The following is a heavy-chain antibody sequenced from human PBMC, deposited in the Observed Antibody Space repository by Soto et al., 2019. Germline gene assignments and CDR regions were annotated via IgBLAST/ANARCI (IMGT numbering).Heavy chain of an antibody. CDR1: GFTFSSYG. CDR3: ARDPGYCSGGSCYGRGPFFDY. Sequence: SLRLSCAASGFTFSSYGMHWVRQAPGKGLEWVAVIWYDGSNKYYADSVKGRFTISRDNSKNTLYLQMNSLRAEDTAVYYCARDPGYCSGGSCYGRGPFFDYWGQGTLVTVSS. J-gene: IGHJ4*02. CDR2: IWYDGSNK. V-gene: IGHV3-33*01. D-gene: IGHD2-15*01.